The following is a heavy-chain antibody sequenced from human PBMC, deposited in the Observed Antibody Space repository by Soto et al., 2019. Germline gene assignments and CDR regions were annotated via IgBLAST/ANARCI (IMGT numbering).Heavy chain of an antibody. CDR3: ARVTTFYDILTSSYALNYFDY. V-gene: IGHV3-53*01. CDR2: IYAGGNT. D-gene: IGHD3-9*01. Sequence: VQLVESGGTLVQPGGSLRLSCAASGSSVTSNYMTWVRQAPGKGLECVSVIYAGGNTYYPDSVKGRFTISSDNSKNTLFLQMNNLRAEDTAVYYCARVTTFYDILTSSYALNYFDYWGQGTRVTVSS. CDR1: GSSVTSNY. J-gene: IGHJ4*02.